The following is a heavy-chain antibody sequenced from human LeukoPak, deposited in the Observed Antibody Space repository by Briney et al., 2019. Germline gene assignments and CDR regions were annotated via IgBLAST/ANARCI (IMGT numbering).Heavy chain of an antibody. CDR2: MNPNSGNT. CDR1: GYTFTSYD. V-gene: IGHV1-8*01. D-gene: IGHD4-17*01. Sequence: RASVKVSCKASGYTFTSYDINWVRQATGQGLEWMGWMNPNSGNTGYAQKFQGRVTMTRDTSTSTVYMELSSLRSEDTAVYYCATHLTTVTNGAFDIWGQGTMVTVSS. J-gene: IGHJ3*02. CDR3: ATHLTTVTNGAFDI.